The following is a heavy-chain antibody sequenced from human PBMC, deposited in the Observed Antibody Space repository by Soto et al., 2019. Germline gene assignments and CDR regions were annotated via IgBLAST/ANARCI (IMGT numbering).Heavy chain of an antibody. J-gene: IGHJ3*02. Sequence: SETLSLTCTVSGGSISSYYWSWIRQPPGKGLEWIGYIYYSGSTNYNPSLKSRVTISVDTSKNQFSLKLSSVTAADTAVYYCARGVVIIRGGDAFDIWGQGTMVTVS. CDR2: IYYSGST. CDR3: ARGVVIIRGGDAFDI. D-gene: IGHD3-3*01. V-gene: IGHV4-59*01. CDR1: GGSISSYY.